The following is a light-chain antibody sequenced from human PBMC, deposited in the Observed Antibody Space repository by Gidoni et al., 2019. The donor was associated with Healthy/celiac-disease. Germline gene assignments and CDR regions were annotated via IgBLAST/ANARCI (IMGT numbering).Light chain of an antibody. CDR2: NVS. V-gene: IGLV2-14*03. Sequence: SALTQPASVSGSPGQSITISCTGTSSDVGGYNYVSWYQQHPGTAPKLIVYNVSNRPSGVSIRFSGSKSGNTASLTISELQAEDEAYYYCSSYTSSSTWVFGGGTKLTVL. J-gene: IGLJ3*02. CDR3: SSYTSSSTWV. CDR1: SSDVGGYNY.